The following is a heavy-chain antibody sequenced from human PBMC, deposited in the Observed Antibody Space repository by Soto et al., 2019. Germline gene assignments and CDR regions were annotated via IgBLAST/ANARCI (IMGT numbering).Heavy chain of an antibody. D-gene: IGHD3-10*01. CDR1: GFTFHDYA. CDR3: AKDYRKYSYGSGMAN. CDR2: ISWKSVNV. Sequence: EVQLVESGGGLEQPGRSLRLSCVASGFTFHDYAMHWVRQAPGKGLEWVSGISWKSVNVGYADSVKGRFTISRDNSKNSLYLQMNSLRAEDTALYYCAKDYRKYSYGSGMANWGQGTLVTVSS. J-gene: IGHJ4*02. V-gene: IGHV3-9*01.